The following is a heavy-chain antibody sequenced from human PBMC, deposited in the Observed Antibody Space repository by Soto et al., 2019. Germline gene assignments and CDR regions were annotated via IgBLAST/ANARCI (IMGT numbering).Heavy chain of an antibody. CDR3: AREGHYYDSSGYYTYFDY. V-gene: IGHV3-13*01. Sequence: PGGSLRLSCAASGFTFSSYDMHWVRQATGKGLEWVSAIGTAGDTYYPGSVKGRFTISRENAKNSLYLQMNSLRAGDTAVYYCAREGHYYDSSGYYTYFDYWGQGNLVTVSS. J-gene: IGHJ4*02. CDR1: GFTFSSYD. CDR2: IGTAGDT. D-gene: IGHD3-22*01.